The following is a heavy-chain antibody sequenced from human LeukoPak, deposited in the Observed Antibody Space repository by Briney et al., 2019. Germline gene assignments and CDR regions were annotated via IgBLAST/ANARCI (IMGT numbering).Heavy chain of an antibody. J-gene: IGHJ4*02. D-gene: IGHD3-16*02. V-gene: IGHV4-59*12. CDR3: ARDPQGDYVWGTYL. Sequence: PSETLSLTCTVSGGSISSYYWSWIRQPPGKGLEWIGYIYYSGSTNYNPSLKSRVTISVDTSKNQFSLKINSVTAADTAVYYCARDPQGDYVWGTYLWGQGTLVTVSS. CDR1: GGSISSYY. CDR2: IYYSGST.